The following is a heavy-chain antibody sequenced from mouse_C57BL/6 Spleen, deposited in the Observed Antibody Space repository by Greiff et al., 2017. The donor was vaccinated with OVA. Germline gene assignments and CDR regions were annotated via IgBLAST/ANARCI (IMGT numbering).Heavy chain of an antibody. D-gene: IGHD4-1*01. CDR2: IWSGGST. J-gene: IGHJ4*01. CDR3: ARMGRAMDY. CDR1: GFLLTSYG. Sequence: VKLQQSGPGLVQPSQSLSITCTVSGFLLTSYGVHWVRQSPGKGLEWLGVIWSGGSTDYNAAFISRLSISKDNSKSQVFFKMNSLQADDTAIYYCARMGRAMDYWGQGTSVTVSS. V-gene: IGHV2-2*01.